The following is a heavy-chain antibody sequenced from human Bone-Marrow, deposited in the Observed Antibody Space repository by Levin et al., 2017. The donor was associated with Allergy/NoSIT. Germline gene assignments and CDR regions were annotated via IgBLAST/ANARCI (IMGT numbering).Heavy chain of an antibody. V-gene: IGHV3-53*01. Sequence: GESLKISCAASGFTVTNNYMSWVRQAPGKGLECVSIIYSGGSTYYTDSVKGRFTISRDNSKNTLYLQMNSLRAEDTAVYYCPRTGYSSAWYGAVDYWGQGTLVTVSS. CDR1: GFTVTNNY. CDR2: IYSGGST. CDR3: PRTGYSSAWYGAVDY. J-gene: IGHJ4*02. D-gene: IGHD6-19*01.